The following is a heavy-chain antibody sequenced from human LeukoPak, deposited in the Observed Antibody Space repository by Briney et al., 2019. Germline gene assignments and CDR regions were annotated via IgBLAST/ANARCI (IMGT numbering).Heavy chain of an antibody. Sequence: SETLSLTCTVSGGSISSGGYYWSWIRQPPGKGLEWIGYIYHSGSTYYNPSLKSRVTISVDRSKNQFSLKLSSVTAADTAVYYCARGDSSGPSNWFDPWGQGTLVTVSS. CDR3: ARGDSSGPSNWFDP. CDR1: GGSISSGGYY. D-gene: IGHD3-22*01. J-gene: IGHJ5*02. V-gene: IGHV4-30-2*01. CDR2: IYHSGST.